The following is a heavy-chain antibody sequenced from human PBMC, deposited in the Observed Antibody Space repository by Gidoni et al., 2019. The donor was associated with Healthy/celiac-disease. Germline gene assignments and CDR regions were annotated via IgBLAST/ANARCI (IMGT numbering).Heavy chain of an antibody. CDR1: GFTFSSYG. D-gene: IGHD3-16*01. CDR2: ISYDGSNK. V-gene: IGHV3-30*18. J-gene: IGHJ3*02. CDR3: AKASEGGAFDI. Sequence: QVQLVASGGGVVQPGRSLRLSCAASGFTFSSYGMHWVRQAPGKGLEWVAGISYDGSNKYYADSVKGRFTISRDNSKNTLYLQMNSLRAEDTAVYYCAKASEGGAFDIWGQGTMVTVSS.